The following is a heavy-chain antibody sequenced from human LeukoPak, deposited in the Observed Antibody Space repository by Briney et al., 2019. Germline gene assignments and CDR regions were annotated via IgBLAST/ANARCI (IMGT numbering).Heavy chain of an antibody. D-gene: IGHD1-26*01. V-gene: IGHV1-18*01. J-gene: IGHJ4*02. CDR3: ARDGGDLLRVDY. CDR1: GYTFTSYA. Sequence: ASVKVSCKPSGYTFTSYALSWVRQAPGQGLDRMGWISVYNGDTRYAQKFQGRVTMTTDTSTSTAYMELRSLTSDDTAVYYCARDGGDLLRVDYWGQGTQVTVSS. CDR2: ISVYNGDT.